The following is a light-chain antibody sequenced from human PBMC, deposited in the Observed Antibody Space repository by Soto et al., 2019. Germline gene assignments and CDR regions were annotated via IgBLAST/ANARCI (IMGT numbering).Light chain of an antibody. CDR2: GAS. V-gene: IGKV3-20*01. CDR3: QQYGSLPRT. Sequence: EIALTQSPGTLSLSPGERATLSCRASQSVSSSFLAWYQQKPGQAPRLLIYGASSRATGIPDRFSGSGSGTDFTLTISRLEPEDFAVYYCQQYGSLPRTFGQGTKVEIK. CDR1: QSVSSSF. J-gene: IGKJ1*01.